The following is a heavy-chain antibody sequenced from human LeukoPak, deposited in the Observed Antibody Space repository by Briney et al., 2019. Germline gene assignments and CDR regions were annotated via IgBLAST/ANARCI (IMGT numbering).Heavy chain of an antibody. Sequence: ASVRVSYKASGYTFTSYDINWVRQAPGQGLEWMGWMNPNSGNTGYAQEFQGRVTMTRNTSISTAYMELSSLRSEDTAVYYCARFSSGFKPKDFDPWGQGTLVTVSS. CDR2: MNPNSGNT. D-gene: IGHD3-22*01. V-gene: IGHV1-8*01. J-gene: IGHJ5*02. CDR1: GYTFTSYD. CDR3: ARFSSGFKPKDFDP.